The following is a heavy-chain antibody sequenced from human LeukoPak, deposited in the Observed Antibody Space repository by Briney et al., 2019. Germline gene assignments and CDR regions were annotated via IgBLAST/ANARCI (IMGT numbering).Heavy chain of an antibody. D-gene: IGHD5-24*01. Sequence: ASVKVSCKASGYTFTSYYMHWVRQAPGQGLEWMGIINPSGGSTSYAHKFQGRVTMTRDTSTSTVYMELSSLRSEDTAVYYCARAMGDVEMATRGAFDIWGQGTMVTVSS. CDR1: GYTFTSYY. J-gene: IGHJ3*02. CDR3: ARAMGDVEMATRGAFDI. CDR2: INPSGGST. V-gene: IGHV1-46*01.